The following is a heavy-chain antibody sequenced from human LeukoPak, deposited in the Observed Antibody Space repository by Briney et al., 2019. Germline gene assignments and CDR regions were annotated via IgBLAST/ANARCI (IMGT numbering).Heavy chain of an antibody. Sequence: GGSLRLSCAASGFTFSSYSMNWVRQAPGKGLEWVSYISSSGSTIYYADSVKGRFTISRDNAKNSPYLQMNSLSAEDTAVYYCAELGITMIGGVWGKGTTVTISS. V-gene: IGHV3-48*04. CDR1: GFTFSSYS. CDR3: AELGITMIGGV. J-gene: IGHJ6*04. D-gene: IGHD3-10*02. CDR2: ISSSGSTI.